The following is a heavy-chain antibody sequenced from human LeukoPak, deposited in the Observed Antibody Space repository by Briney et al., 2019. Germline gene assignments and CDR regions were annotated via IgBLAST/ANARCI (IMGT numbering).Heavy chain of an antibody. CDR1: GFTFTRYA. D-gene: IGHD2-2*01. Sequence: PGGSLRLSCAASGFTFTRYAMSWVRQAPGKGLECVSVIRGSGGPTYYADSVKGRFTISRDNSKNTLYLQMNSLRAEDTAVYYCAKLSRDCSTTSCYVDYWGQGTLVTVSS. V-gene: IGHV3-23*01. J-gene: IGHJ4*02. CDR2: IRGSGGPT. CDR3: AKLSRDCSTTSCYVDY.